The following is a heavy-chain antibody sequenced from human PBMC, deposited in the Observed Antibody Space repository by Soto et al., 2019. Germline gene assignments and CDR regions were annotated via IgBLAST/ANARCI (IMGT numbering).Heavy chain of an antibody. CDR1: GYTFTSYG. CDR2: ISAYNGNT. CDR3: ARDLGIAVAGTTLHTFDY. Sequence: ASVKVSCKASGYTFTSYGISWVRQAPGQGLEWMGWISAYNGNTNYAQKLQGRVTMTTDTSTSTAYMELRSLRSDDTAVYYCARDLGIAVAGTTLHTFDYWGQGTLVTVSS. V-gene: IGHV1-18*01. J-gene: IGHJ4*02. D-gene: IGHD6-19*01.